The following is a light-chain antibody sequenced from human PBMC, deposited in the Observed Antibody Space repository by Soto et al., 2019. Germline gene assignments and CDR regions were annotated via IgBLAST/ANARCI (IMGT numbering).Light chain of an antibody. CDR3: SSYTSSSTLGYV. J-gene: IGLJ1*01. V-gene: IGLV2-14*01. Sequence: QSALTQPASVSGSPGQSITISCTGTSSDVGGYNYVSWYQQHPGKAPKLMIYEVSNRPSWVSNRFSGSKSGNTASLTISGLQAEDEADYYCSSYTSSSTLGYVFGTGTKLTVL. CDR2: EVS. CDR1: SSDVGGYNY.